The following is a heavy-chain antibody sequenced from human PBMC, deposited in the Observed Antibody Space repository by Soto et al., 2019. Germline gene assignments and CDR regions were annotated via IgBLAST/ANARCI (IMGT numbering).Heavy chain of an antibody. J-gene: IGHJ4*02. CDR1: GDTFNSYV. D-gene: IGHD3-16*01. CDR3: ARDSLGAKGADH. Sequence: QVQLVQSGAEVKRPGSSVKVSCESSGDTFNSYVISWVRQAPGQGLEWMGGIIPIIGVTHYAQKFQGRVTISALSSRGTAYMELTNLGFEDTALYYCARDSLGAKGADHWGQGTVVTVSS. V-gene: IGHV1-69*17. CDR2: IIPIIGVT.